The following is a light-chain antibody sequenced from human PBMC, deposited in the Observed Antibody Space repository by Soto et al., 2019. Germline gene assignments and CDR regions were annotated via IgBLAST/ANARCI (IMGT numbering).Light chain of an antibody. J-gene: IGKJ1*01. CDR1: QSISDS. CDR3: QQYNGYWT. Sequence: DIQMTQSPSTLSASVGDRVTITCRASQSISDSLAWYQQKPGKAPKLLIYEASNLKSGVPSRCSGSGSGTEYTLTISSLQPDDIASYYCQQYNGYWTFGQGTKVEIK. CDR2: EAS. V-gene: IGKV1-5*03.